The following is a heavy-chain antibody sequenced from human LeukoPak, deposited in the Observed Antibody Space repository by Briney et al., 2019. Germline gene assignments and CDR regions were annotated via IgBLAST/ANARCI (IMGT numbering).Heavy chain of an antibody. V-gene: IGHV1-24*01. J-gene: IGHJ5*02. D-gene: IGHD5-12*01. Sequence: ASVKVSCKVSGYTLIELSMHWVRQAPGKGLEWMGGFDPEDGKTIYAQKFQGRVTMTEDTSTDTAYVELSSLRSEDTAVYYCHCTYSGYDYVLCNWFDPWGQGTLVTVSS. CDR2: FDPEDGKT. CDR3: HCTYSGYDYVLCNWFDP. CDR1: GYTLIELS.